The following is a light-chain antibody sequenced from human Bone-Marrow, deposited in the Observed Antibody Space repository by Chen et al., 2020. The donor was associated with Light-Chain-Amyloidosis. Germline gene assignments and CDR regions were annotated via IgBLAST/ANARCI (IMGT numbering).Light chain of an antibody. V-gene: IGLV3-25*03. Sequence: SYELTQPPSASVSPGQTARITLSGDDLPTKYAYWYQQKPGQAPVLVIHRDTERPSGISERFSGSSSGTTATLTISGVQAEDEADYHCQSADSSGTYEVIFGGGTKLTVL. J-gene: IGLJ2*01. CDR1: DLPTKY. CDR3: QSADSSGTYEVI. CDR2: RDT.